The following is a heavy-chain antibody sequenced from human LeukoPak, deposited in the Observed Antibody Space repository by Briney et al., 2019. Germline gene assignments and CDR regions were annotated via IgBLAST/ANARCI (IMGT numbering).Heavy chain of an antibody. CDR3: ASGVTEFYYFEY. CDR2: IWYDGSNK. J-gene: IGHJ4*02. V-gene: IGHV3-33*01. Sequence: GGSLRLSCAASGITFSSYGMHWVRQAPGKGLEWVAVIWYDGSNKYYADSVKGRFTISRDNSKNTLYLQMNSLRAEDTAVYCCASGVTEFYYFEYWGQGTLVTVSS. CDR1: GITFSSYG. D-gene: IGHD2-8*01.